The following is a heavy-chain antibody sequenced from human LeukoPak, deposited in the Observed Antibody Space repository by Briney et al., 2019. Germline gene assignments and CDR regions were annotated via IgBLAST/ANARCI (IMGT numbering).Heavy chain of an antibody. D-gene: IGHD6-13*01. J-gene: IGHJ1*01. V-gene: IGHV4-4*07. CDR3: ARDGSNEGSSWIEYFQH. Sequence: SETLSLTCTVSGGSISNYYWIWIRQPAGKGLEWIGRIYASGNTNYNPSLKSRVTMSVDTSKNQFSLKLSSVTAADTAVYYCARDGSNEGSSWIEYFQHWGQGTLVTVSS. CDR1: GGSISNYY. CDR2: IYASGNT.